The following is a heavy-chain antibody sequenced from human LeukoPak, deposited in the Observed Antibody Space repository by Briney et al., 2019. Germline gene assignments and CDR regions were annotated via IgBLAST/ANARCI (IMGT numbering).Heavy chain of an antibody. CDR3: ARERARDGNYHFDY. D-gene: IGHD5-24*01. J-gene: IGHJ4*02. Sequence: GGSLRLSCAASGFTFSTYSMNWVRQAPGKGLEWVSYISSSSRSINYADSVKGRFTISRDNAKNSLYLQMNSLRAEDTAVYYCARERARDGNYHFDYWGQGTLVTVPS. V-gene: IGHV3-48*01. CDR1: GFTFSTYS. CDR2: ISSSSRSI.